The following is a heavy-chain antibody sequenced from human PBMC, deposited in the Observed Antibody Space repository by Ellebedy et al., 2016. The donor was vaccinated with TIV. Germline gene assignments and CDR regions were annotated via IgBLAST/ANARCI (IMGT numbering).Heavy chain of an antibody. CDR1: GFPFSSFE. V-gene: IGHV3-48*03. CDR3: AAAHYYFYGKDV. D-gene: IGHD2-15*01. Sequence: GESLKISCAASGFPFSSFEFNWVRQSPGKGLEWVSYISSSGTTKYYTDSVKGRFNISRDNAKNSLYLQMNSLRAEDTAVYYCAAAHYYFYGKDVWGQGTRVTVSS. J-gene: IGHJ6*02. CDR2: ISSSGTTK.